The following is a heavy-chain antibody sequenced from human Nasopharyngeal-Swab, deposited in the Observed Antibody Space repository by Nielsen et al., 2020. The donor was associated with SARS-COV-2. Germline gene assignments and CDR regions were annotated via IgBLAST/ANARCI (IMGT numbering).Heavy chain of an antibody. CDR3: AHDSSGYYYRNDY. CDR1: GLTFRDAW. Sequence: GESLKISCGISGLTFRDAWVNWVRQAPGTGLEWVGHIKSKAAGGTTDYSAPVKGRFTISRDDSKNTLYLQMNSLRTEDTAVYYCAHDSSGYYYRNDYWGQGTLVTVSS. D-gene: IGHD3-22*01. J-gene: IGHJ4*02. V-gene: IGHV3-15*07. CDR2: IKSKAAGGTT.